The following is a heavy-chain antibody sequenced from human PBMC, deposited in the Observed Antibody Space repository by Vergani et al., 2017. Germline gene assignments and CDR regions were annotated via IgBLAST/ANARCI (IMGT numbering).Heavy chain of an antibody. D-gene: IGHD3-3*01. Sequence: QVQLVESGGGVVQPGRSLRLSCAASGFTFSSYGMHWVRQAPGKGLEWVAVIWYDGSNKYYADSVKGRFTISRDNSKNTLYLQMGSLRAEDMAVYYCARSPYDFWSGYYGPYYYGMDVWGQGTTVTVSS. J-gene: IGHJ6*02. V-gene: IGHV3-33*01. CDR1: GFTFSSYG. CDR2: IWYDGSNK. CDR3: ARSPYDFWSGYYGPYYYGMDV.